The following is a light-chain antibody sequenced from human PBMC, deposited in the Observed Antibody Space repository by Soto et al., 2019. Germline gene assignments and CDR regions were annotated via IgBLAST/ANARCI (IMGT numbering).Light chain of an antibody. V-gene: IGKV1-9*01. CDR3: QQLNSYPLT. Sequence: DIQLTQSPYFLPASVGDRVTITCRASQGISSYLAWYQQKPGKAPKLLIYAASTLQSGVPSRFSGSGSGTEFTLTISSLQPEDFATYYCQQLNSYPLTFGGGTKVDIK. J-gene: IGKJ4*01. CDR2: AAS. CDR1: QGISSY.